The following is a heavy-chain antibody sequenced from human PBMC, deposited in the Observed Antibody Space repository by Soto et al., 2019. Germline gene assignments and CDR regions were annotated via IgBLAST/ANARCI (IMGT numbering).Heavy chain of an antibody. Sequence: QIPLVQSGAEVKKPGASVKVSCKASGYPFTGYSVGWVRQAPGQGPEWMGWISACSGDTYYAQRFQDRLTMTTDASTSTAYMDLRSLRSDDTAVYYCARPSGSYGDYAWSLKYWGQGTLVTVSS. J-gene: IGHJ4*02. CDR2: ISACSGDT. D-gene: IGHD4-17*01. V-gene: IGHV1-18*01. CDR3: ARPSGSYGDYAWSLKY. CDR1: GYPFTGYS.